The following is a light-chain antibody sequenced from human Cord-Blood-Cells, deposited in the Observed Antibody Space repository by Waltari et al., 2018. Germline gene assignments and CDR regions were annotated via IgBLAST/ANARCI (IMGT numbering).Light chain of an antibody. J-gene: IGKJ4*01. CDR2: AAS. Sequence: DIQMIKSPSSLSASVGDRVTITCRASQSISSYLNWYQQKPGKAPKLLIYAASSLQSGVPSRFSGSGSGTDFTLTISSLQPEDFATYYCQQSYSTPPLTFGGGTKVEIK. CDR1: QSISSY. V-gene: IGKV1-39*01. CDR3: QQSYSTPPLT.